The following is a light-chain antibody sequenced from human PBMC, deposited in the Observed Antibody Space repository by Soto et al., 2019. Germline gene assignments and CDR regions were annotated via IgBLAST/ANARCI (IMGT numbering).Light chain of an antibody. V-gene: IGKV3-20*01. J-gene: IGKJ1*01. Sequence: VLTQSPGTLSLSPGERATLSCRASQSVSYYLAWYQQKPGQAPRLLIYGASNRATGIPDRFSGSGSGTDFTLTISRLEPEDFAVYYCQQYGSSGTFGQGTKVDIK. CDR1: QSVSYY. CDR2: GAS. CDR3: QQYGSSGT.